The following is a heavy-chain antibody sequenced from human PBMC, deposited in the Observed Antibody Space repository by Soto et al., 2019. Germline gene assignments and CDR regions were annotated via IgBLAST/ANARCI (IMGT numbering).Heavy chain of an antibody. J-gene: IGHJ6*02. V-gene: IGHV1-46*01. CDR1: GYTFTSYY. CDR2: INPSGGST. D-gene: IGHD2-2*01. Sequence: VSCKASGYTFTSYYIHWLRQAPGQGLGWMGIINPSGGSTTHAQKFQGRVTMTRDTSTSTVYMELGSLRSEATAVYYCARDMAAYGSTKPYYGMDVWGQGTTVTVSS. CDR3: ARDMAAYGSTKPYYGMDV.